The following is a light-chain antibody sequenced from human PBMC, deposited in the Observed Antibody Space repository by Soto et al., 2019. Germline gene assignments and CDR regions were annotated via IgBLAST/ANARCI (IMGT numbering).Light chain of an antibody. CDR2: KAS. CDR1: QCISGW. Sequence: IQLTQSPSTLSASVGDRVPITCRASQCISGWLAWYQQKPGKAPKLLIYKASSLEGEVPSRFSGSGSGTEFTLTISSLQPDDFATYYCQQYNSPCTFGQGTRVEIK. CDR3: QQYNSPCT. V-gene: IGKV1-5*03. J-gene: IGKJ1*01.